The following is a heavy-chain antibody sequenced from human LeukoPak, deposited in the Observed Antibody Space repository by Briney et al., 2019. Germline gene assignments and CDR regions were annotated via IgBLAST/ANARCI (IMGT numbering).Heavy chain of an antibody. CDR1: GGSFSGYY. V-gene: IGHV4-34*01. CDR3: ARGLEQHKKGYMDV. J-gene: IGHJ6*03. Sequence: PSETLSLTCAVYGGSFSGYYWSWIRQPPGKGLEWIGEINHSGSTNYNPSLKSRVTISVDTSKNQFSLKLSSVTAADTAVYYCARGLEQHKKGYMDVWGKGTTVTVSS. CDR2: INHSGST.